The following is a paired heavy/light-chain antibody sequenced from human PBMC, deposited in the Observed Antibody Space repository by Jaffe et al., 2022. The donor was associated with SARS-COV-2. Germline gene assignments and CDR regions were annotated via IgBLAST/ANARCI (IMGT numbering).Light chain of an antibody. Sequence: EIVLTQSPATLSLSPGERATLSCRASQSVSSYLAWYQQKPGQAPRLLIYDASNRATGIPARFSGSGSGTDFTLTISSLEPEDFAVYYCQQRSNWPPDFGPGTKVDIK. CDR1: QSVSSY. V-gene: IGKV3-11*01. CDR3: QQRSNWPPD. CDR2: DAS. J-gene: IGKJ3*01.
Heavy chain of an antibody. CDR3: ARHGILRYFDWLLTAEYFQH. J-gene: IGHJ1*01. V-gene: IGHV4-39*01. CDR1: GGSISSSSYY. D-gene: IGHD3-9*01. Sequence: QLQLQESGPGLVKPSETLSLTCTVSGGSISSSSYYWGWIRQPPGKGLEWIGSIYYSGSTYYNPSLKSRVTISVDTSKNQFSLKLSSVTAADTAVYYCARHGILRYFDWLLTAEYFQHWGQGTLVTVSS. CDR2: IYYSGST.